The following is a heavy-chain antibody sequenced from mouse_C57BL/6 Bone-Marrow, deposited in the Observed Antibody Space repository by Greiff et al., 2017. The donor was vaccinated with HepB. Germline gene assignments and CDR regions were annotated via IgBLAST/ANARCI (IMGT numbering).Heavy chain of an antibody. CDR2: ISDGGSYT. V-gene: IGHV5-4*01. J-gene: IGHJ1*03. D-gene: IGHD1-1*01. CDR3: ARDYYGSSYWYFDV. Sequence: DVKLVESGGGLVKPGGSLKLSCAASGFTFSSYAMSWVRQTPEKRLEWVATISDGGSYTYYPDNVKGRFTISRDNAKNNLYLQMSHLKSADTAMYYCARDYYGSSYWYFDVWGTGTTVTVSS. CDR1: GFTFSSYA.